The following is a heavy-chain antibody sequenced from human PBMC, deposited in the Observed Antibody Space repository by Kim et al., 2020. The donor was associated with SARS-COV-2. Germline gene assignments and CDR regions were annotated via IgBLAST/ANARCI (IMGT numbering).Heavy chain of an antibody. J-gene: IGHJ4*02. CDR2: ISSSGSTI. Sequence: GGSLRLSCAASGFTFSSYEMNWVRQAPGKGLEWVSYISSSGSTIYYADSVKGRFTISRDNAKNSLYLQMNSLRAEDTAVYYCASLSVWYYDSSGYPFDYWGQGTLVTVSS. D-gene: IGHD3-22*01. CDR1: GFTFSSYE. V-gene: IGHV3-48*03. CDR3: ASLSVWYYDSSGYPFDY.